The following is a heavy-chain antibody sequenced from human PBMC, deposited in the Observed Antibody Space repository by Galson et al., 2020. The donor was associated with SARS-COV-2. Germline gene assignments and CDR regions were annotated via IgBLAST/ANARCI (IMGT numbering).Heavy chain of an antibody. CDR1: GSTSTSFA. V-gene: IGHV3-30*04. Sequence: GGSLRPSFAASGSTSTSFAMHWFRQTPGKGLDCVAATSSEGWINTYVDPLRGRFTISRANSKCILKLQMSGLRAEDTAAYYGVGSYNNAWHNFDFWGQGTLVIVSS. D-gene: IGHD6-19*01. CDR3: VGSYNNAWHNFDF. CDR2: TSSEGWIN. J-gene: IGHJ4*02.